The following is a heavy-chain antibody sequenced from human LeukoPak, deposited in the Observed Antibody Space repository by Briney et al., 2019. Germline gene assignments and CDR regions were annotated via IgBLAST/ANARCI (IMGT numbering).Heavy chain of an antibody. CDR2: IIPIFGTA. CDR3: ARERWEPHRDAFDI. CDR1: GGTFSSYA. J-gene: IGHJ3*02. V-gene: IGHV1-69*05. D-gene: IGHD1-26*01. Sequence: GASVKVSCKASGGTFSSYAISWVRQAPGQGLELMGRIIPIFGTANYAQKFQGRVTITTDESTSTAYMELSSLRSEDTAVYYCARERWEPHRDAFDIWGQGTMVTVSS.